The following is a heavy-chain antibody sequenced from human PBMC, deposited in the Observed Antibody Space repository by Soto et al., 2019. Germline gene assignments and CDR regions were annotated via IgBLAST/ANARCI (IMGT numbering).Heavy chain of an antibody. Sequence: SETLSLTCTVSNGSISSFYWTWVRQPAGKGLEWIGRISSSGNTIYNPSLKSRVTMSVDTSKNQFSLKLNSVTAADTAIYYCARGGALQLWPFDYWGQGTLVTVSS. D-gene: IGHD1-1*01. CDR1: NGSISSFY. V-gene: IGHV4-4*07. J-gene: IGHJ4*02. CDR3: ARGGALQLWPFDY. CDR2: ISSSGNT.